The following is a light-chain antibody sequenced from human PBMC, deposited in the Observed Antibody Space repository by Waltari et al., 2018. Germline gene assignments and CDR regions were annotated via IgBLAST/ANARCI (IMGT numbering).Light chain of an antibody. CDR2: VAS. CDR3: QQSFTTPWT. J-gene: IGKJ1*01. CDR1: QTISYY. Sequence: DIQMTQSPSSLSASVGDRVTITCRASQTISYYLNWYQQKPGKAPKRLIYVASTLQSGVPSRFHGSGSGTDFTLSISSLQPEDFATYYCQQSFTTPWTFGQGTKVEIK. V-gene: IGKV1-39*01.